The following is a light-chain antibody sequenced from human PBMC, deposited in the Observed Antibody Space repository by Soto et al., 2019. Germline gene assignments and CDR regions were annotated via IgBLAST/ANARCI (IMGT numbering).Light chain of an antibody. V-gene: IGLV1-44*01. J-gene: IGLJ2*01. CDR3: AAWDDSLNGL. Sequence: QSVLTQPPSASGTPGQRVTISCSGSSSNIGSKTVNWYQQLPGTAPKLLIYRNNQRPSGVPDRFSGSKSGTSASLAISGLQSEDEADYYCAAWDDSLNGLFGGGTKLTVL. CDR1: SSNIGSKT. CDR2: RNN.